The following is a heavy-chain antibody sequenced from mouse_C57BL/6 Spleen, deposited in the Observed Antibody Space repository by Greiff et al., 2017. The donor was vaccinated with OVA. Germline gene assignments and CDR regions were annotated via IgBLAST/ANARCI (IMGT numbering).Heavy chain of an antibody. J-gene: IGHJ3*01. Sequence: QVQLQQPGAELVKPGASVKLSCKASGYTFTSYWMHWVKQRPGQGLEWIGMIHPNSGSTKYNEKFKSKATLTVDKSSSTAYMQRSSLTSEDSAVYYCARDYDGAWFAGWGKGTLVTVSA. CDR3: ARDYDGAWFAG. D-gene: IGHD2-4*01. CDR2: IHPNSGST. CDR1: GYTFTSYW. V-gene: IGHV1-64*01.